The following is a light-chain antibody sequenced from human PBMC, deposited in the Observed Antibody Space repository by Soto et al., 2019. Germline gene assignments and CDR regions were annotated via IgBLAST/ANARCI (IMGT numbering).Light chain of an antibody. CDR1: QSVSSSY. CDR3: QQYVSPTLT. V-gene: IGKV3-20*01. CDR2: GAS. Sequence: EIVLTQSPGTLSLSPGERATLSCRASQSVSSSYLAWYQQKPGQAPRLLIYGASSRATGLPDRFSGSGSGTDFTLTISRLEPEDFAVYYCQQYVSPTLTFGGGTKVEIK. J-gene: IGKJ4*01.